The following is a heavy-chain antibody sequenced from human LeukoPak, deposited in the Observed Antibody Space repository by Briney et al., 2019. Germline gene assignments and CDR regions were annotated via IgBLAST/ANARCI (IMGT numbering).Heavy chain of an antibody. Sequence: GASVKVSCKASGGTFSSYAISWVRQAPGQGLGWMGRIIPILGIANYAQKFQGRVTITADKSTSTAYMELSSLRSEDTAVYYCAMTYYGSGSYYTGNYWGQGTLVTVSS. CDR3: AMTYYGSGSYYTGNY. D-gene: IGHD3-10*01. CDR1: GGTFSSYA. V-gene: IGHV1-69*04. CDR2: IIPILGIA. J-gene: IGHJ4*02.